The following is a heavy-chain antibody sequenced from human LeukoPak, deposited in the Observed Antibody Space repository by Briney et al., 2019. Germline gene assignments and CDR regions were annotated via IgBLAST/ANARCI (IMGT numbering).Heavy chain of an antibody. J-gene: IGHJ4*02. CDR3: ARGSSTVDY. CDR2: IYYSGST. V-gene: IGHV4-59*12. Sequence: GLEWIGYIYYSGSTNYNPSLKSRVTISVDTSKNQFSLKLSSVTAADTAVYYCARGSSTVDYWGQGTPVTVSS.